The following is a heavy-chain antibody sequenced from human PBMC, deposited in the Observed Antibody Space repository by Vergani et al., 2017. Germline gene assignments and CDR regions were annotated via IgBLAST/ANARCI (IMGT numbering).Heavy chain of an antibody. D-gene: IGHD6-19*01. CDR2: ISGRSNYI. CDR3: AKVGRSEVAGTFGAFDI. CDR1: GFSFSTYS. Sequence: EVQLQESGGGLVKPGGSLRVSCAASGFSFSTYSINWVRQAPGKGLEWVSSISGRSNYIYYADSLKGRFTISRDNSKNSVYLQMNSLRAEDTAVYYCAKVGRSEVAGTFGAFDIWGQGTMVTVSS. V-gene: IGHV3-21*04. J-gene: IGHJ3*02.